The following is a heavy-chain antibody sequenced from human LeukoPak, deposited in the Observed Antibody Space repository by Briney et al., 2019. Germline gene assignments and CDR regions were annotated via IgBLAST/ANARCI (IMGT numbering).Heavy chain of an antibody. D-gene: IGHD5-24*01. CDR1: GGSIGNFY. J-gene: IGHJ4*02. CDR3: ARQVPRDGYDDY. V-gene: IGHV4-59*08. CDR2: IFSSGTT. Sequence: SETLSLTCTVSGGSIGNFYWSWIRQPPGKGLEWIGYIFSSGTTNYNPSLESRVTISVDMSKKQFSLNLSSVTAADTAMYFCARQVPRDGYDDYWGQGTLVTVSS.